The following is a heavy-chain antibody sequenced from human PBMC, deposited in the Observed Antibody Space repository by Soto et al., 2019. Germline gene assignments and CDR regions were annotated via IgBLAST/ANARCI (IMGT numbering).Heavy chain of an antibody. D-gene: IGHD4-17*01. V-gene: IGHV4-39*01. CDR2: IYYSGST. J-gene: IGHJ4*02. CDR1: GGSISSSSYY. CDR3: ARRDDYGGNSIDY. Sequence: ASETLSLTCTVSGGSISSSSYYWGWIRQPPGKGLEWIGSIYYSGSTYYNPSLKSRVTISVDTSKNQFSLKLSSVTAADTAVYYCARRDDYGGNSIDYWGQGTLVTVSS.